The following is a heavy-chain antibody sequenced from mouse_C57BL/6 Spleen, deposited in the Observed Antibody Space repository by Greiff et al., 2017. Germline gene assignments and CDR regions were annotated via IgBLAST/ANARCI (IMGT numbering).Heavy chain of an antibody. CDR3: AREVSGSGYEGYFDV. CDR1: GYTFTSYG. CDR2: IYPRSGNT. J-gene: IGHJ1*03. V-gene: IGHV1-81*01. D-gene: IGHD1-1*01. Sequence: VQLQQSGAELARPGASVKLSCKASGYTFTSYGISWVKQRTGQGLEWIGEIYPRSGNTYYNEKFKGKATLTADKSSSTAYMELRSLTSEDSAVYFCAREVSGSGYEGYFDVWGTGTTVTVSS.